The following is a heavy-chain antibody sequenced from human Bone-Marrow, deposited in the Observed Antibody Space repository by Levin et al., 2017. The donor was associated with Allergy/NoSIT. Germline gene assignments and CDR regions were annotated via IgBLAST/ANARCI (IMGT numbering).Heavy chain of an antibody. CDR2: ISAYNGNT. V-gene: IGHV1-18*01. CDR3: ARVFYYYGSGSYEDY. CDR1: GYTFTSYG. D-gene: IGHD3-10*01. J-gene: IGHJ4*02. Sequence: GESLKISCKASGYTFTSYGISWVRQAPGQGLEWMGWISAYNGNTNYAQKLQGRVTMTTDTSTSTAYMELRSLRSDETAVYYCARVFYYYGSGSYEDYWGQGTLVTVSS.